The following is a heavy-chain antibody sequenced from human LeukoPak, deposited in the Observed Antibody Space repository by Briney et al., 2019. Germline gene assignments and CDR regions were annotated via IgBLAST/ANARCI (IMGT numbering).Heavy chain of an antibody. Sequence: GASVKVSCKASGYTFTSYAMNWVRQAPGKGLEWMGGFDPEDGETIYAQKFQGRVTMTEDTSTDTAYMELSSLRSEDTAVYYCASRISLRFLGWYGIFWGQGTLVTVSS. CDR1: GYTFTSYA. V-gene: IGHV1-24*01. CDR2: FDPEDGET. CDR3: ASRISLRFLGWYGIF. J-gene: IGHJ4*02. D-gene: IGHD3-3*01.